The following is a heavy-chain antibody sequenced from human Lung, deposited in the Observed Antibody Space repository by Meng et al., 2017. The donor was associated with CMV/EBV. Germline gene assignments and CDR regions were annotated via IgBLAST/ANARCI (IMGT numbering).Heavy chain of an antibody. CDR2: IKQDGSEK. CDR3: ARDRTGYSSGWYGYYGMDV. CDR1: GFTFSSYW. J-gene: IGHJ6*02. D-gene: IGHD6-19*01. Sequence: GESLKISCAASGFTFSSYWMSWVRQAPGKGLEWVANIKQDGSEKYYVDSVKGRFTISRDNAKNSLYLQMNSLRAEDTAVYYRARDRTGYSSGWYGYYGMDVWGQGTTVTVSS. V-gene: IGHV3-7*01.